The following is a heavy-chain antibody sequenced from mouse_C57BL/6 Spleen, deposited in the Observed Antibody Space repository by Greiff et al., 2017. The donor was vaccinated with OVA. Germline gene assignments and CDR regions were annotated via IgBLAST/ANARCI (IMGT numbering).Heavy chain of an antibody. D-gene: IGHD4-1*01. CDR3: ARWDGYYAMDY. J-gene: IGHJ4*01. Sequence: VQLVESGPELVKPGASVKISCKASGYAFSSSWMNWVKQRPGKGLEWIGRIYPGDGDTNYNGKFKGKATLTADKSSSTAYMQLSSLTSEDSAVYFCARWDGYYAMDYWGQGTSVTVSS. V-gene: IGHV1-82*01. CDR1: GYAFSSSW. CDR2: IYPGDGDT.